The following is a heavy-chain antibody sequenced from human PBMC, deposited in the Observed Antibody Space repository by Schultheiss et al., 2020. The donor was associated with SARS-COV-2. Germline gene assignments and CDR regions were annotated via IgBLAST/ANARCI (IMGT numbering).Heavy chain of an antibody. V-gene: IGHV3-30*03. D-gene: IGHD6-13*01. CDR1: GFTFDDYA. CDR2: ISYDGSNK. J-gene: IGHJ4*02. CDR3: ARDRSYRGLAAAGPFDY. Sequence: GESLKISCAASGFTFDDYAMHWVRQAPGKGLEWVAVISYDGSNKYYADSVKGRFTISRDNSKNTLYLQMNSLRAEDTAVYYCARDRSYRGLAAAGPFDYWGQGTLVTVSS.